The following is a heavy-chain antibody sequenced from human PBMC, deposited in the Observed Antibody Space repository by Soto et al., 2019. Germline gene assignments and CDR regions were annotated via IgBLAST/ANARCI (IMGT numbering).Heavy chain of an antibody. Sequence: SGPTLVTPTYPLTLTCPVSGFSLSNARMGVSWIRQPPGKALEWLAHIFSNDEKSYSTSLKSRLTISKDTSKSQVVLTMTNMDPVDTATYYCARSPRLNYYDTEDWFDPWGQGTLVTVSS. J-gene: IGHJ5*02. D-gene: IGHD3-22*01. CDR2: IFSNDEK. V-gene: IGHV2-26*01. CDR1: GFSLSNARMG. CDR3: ARSPRLNYYDTEDWFDP.